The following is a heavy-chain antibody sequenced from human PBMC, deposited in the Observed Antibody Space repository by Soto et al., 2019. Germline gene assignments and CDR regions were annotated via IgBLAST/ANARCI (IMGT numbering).Heavy chain of an antibody. CDR3: ARQIYDSDTGPNFQYYFDS. CDR2: XXXXXXXX. D-gene: IGHD3-22*01. J-gene: IGHJ4*02. CDR1: GYSFAGYW. V-gene: IGHV5-10-1*01. Sequence: PGESLKISCKGSGYSFAGYWITWVRQKPGXGXXWXXXXXXXXXXXXXXXXXXXXXXISVTKSITTVFLQWSSLRASDTAMYYCARQIYDSDTGPNFQYYFDSWGQGTPVTVSS.